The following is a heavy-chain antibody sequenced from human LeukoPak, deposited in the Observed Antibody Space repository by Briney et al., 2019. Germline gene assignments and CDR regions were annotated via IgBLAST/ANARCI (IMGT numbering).Heavy chain of an antibody. V-gene: IGHV4-59*01. J-gene: IGHJ5*02. Sequence: PSETLSLTCTVSGGSISSYYWSWIRQPPGKGLEWIGYIYYSGSTNYNPSLKSRVTISVDTSKNQFSLKLSSVTAADTAVYYCARGPSGSYFNWFDPWGQGTLVTVSS. CDR1: GGSISSYY. D-gene: IGHD1-26*01. CDR3: ARGPSGSYFNWFDP. CDR2: IYYSGST.